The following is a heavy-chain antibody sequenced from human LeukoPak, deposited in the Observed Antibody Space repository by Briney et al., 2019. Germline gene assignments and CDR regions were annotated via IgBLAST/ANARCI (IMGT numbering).Heavy chain of an antibody. Sequence: SETLSLTCTVSGDSISSGDYYWSWIRQPPGKGLEWIGYIYYSGSTYYNPSLKCRVTISVDTSKNQFSLKLSSVTAADTAVYYCARDCGGGSCYGYFDPWGQGTLVTVSS. D-gene: IGHD2-15*01. CDR3: ARDCGGGSCYGYFDP. V-gene: IGHV4-30-4*01. CDR2: IYYSGST. J-gene: IGHJ5*02. CDR1: GDSISSGDYY.